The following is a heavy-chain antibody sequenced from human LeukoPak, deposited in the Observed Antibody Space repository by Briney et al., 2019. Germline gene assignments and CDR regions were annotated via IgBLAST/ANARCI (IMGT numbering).Heavy chain of an antibody. CDR2: ISSSSSYI. V-gene: IGHV3-21*04. Sequence: GGSLRLSCAASGFTFSSYSMNWVRQAPGKGLEWVSSISSSSSYIYYADSVKGRFTISRDNAKNSLYLQMNSLRAEDTAVYYCARDQMATIIVEYNWFDPWGQGTLVTVSS. D-gene: IGHD5-24*01. CDR1: GFTFSSYS. J-gene: IGHJ5*02. CDR3: ARDQMATIIVEYNWFDP.